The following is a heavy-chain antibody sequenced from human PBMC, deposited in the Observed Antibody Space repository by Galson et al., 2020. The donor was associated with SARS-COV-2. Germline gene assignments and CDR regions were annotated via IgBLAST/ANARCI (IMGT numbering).Heavy chain of an antibody. CDR2: IYSEGGT. V-gene: IGHV3-53*01. CDR3: ARSAYNYGSIAY. D-gene: IGHD5-18*01. Sequence: GGSLRLSCAASGFNVINNYVSWVRQAPGKGLEWVSHIYSEGGTSYADSVRGRFAISSDSSKNTVYLYMGSLRSEDSAVYYCARSAYNYGSIAYWGQGTLVTVSS. J-gene: IGHJ4*02. CDR1: GFNVINNY.